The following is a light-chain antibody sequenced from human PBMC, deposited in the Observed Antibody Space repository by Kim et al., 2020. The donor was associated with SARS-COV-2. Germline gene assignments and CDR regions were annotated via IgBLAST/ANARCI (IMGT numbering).Light chain of an antibody. Sequence: EIVMTQSPATLSVSPGERATLSCRASQSVSSNLVWYQHKPGQAPRLLIYGASTRATGIPARFSGSGSGTEFTLTISSLQSEDFAVYYCQQYNNWYTFGQGTKLEI. CDR3: QQYNNWYT. V-gene: IGKV3-15*01. J-gene: IGKJ2*01. CDR2: GAS. CDR1: QSVSSN.